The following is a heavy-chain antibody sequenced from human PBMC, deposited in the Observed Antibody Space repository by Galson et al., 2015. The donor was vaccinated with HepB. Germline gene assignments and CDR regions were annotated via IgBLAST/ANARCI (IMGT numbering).Heavy chain of an antibody. J-gene: IGHJ4*02. CDR3: AKSRYNNFLTYFDY. Sequence: SLRLSCAASGFTFSSYAMAWVRQAPGKGLEWVSGISGSGAGTYYADSVKGRFTISRDNSKNTLLLQMNSLRAEDTAVYFCAKSRYNNFLTYFDYWGQGTLVTVSS. V-gene: IGHV3-23*01. CDR1: GFTFSSYA. CDR2: ISGSGAGT. D-gene: IGHD4-11*01.